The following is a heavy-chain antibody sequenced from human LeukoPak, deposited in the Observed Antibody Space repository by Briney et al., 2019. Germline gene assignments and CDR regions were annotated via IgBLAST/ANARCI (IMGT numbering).Heavy chain of an antibody. CDR2: ISGSGVSR. J-gene: IGHJ4*02. CDR3: AKEGSSSWYGFDY. Sequence: QSGGSLRLSCAASGFTFSSHAMSWARQAAGKGLEWVSAISGSGVSRYHADSVKGRFTISRDNYKNSLYLQMNSLRAEDTAIYYCAKEGSSSWYGFDYWSQGTLVTVSS. V-gene: IGHV3-23*01. D-gene: IGHD6-13*01. CDR1: GFTFSSHA.